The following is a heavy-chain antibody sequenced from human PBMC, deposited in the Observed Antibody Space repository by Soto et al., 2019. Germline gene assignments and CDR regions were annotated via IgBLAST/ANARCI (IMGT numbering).Heavy chain of an antibody. J-gene: IGHJ4*02. V-gene: IGHV3-30*18. CDR1: GFTFSSYG. CDR2: ISYDGSNK. CDR3: AKAEQSYYVAYYFDY. D-gene: IGHD1-26*01. Sequence: QVQLVESGGGVVQPGRSLRLSCAASGFTFSSYGLHWVRQAPGKGLEWVAVISYDGSNKHYADSVKGRFTISRDNSKKTVSLQLNSLRAEDTAVYYCAKAEQSYYVAYYFDYWGQGTLVTVSA.